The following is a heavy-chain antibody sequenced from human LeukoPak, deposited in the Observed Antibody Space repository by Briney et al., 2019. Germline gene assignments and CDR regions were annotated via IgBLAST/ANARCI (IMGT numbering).Heavy chain of an antibody. Sequence: GGSLRLSCAASGFTFSSYGMHWVRQAPGKGLEWVAVISHDGSNKYYADSVKGRFTISRDNSKNTLYLQMNSLRAEDTAVYYCAKDQARTDAFDIWGQGTMVTVSS. CDR1: GFTFSSYG. CDR3: AKDQARTDAFDI. D-gene: IGHD2-2*01. CDR2: ISHDGSNK. V-gene: IGHV3-30*18. J-gene: IGHJ3*02.